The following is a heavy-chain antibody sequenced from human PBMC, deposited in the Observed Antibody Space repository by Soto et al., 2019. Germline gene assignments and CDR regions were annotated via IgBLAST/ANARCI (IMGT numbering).Heavy chain of an antibody. Sequence: EVLLVESGGGLVQPGGSLRLSCAASGFTVRSNYMSWVRQAPGKGLEWVSVIYGGGSTYYADSVKGRFTISRDNSKNTLYLKMNSLRAEDTAVYYCAGDRGAVPGDWGQGTMVTVSS. CDR3: AGDRGAVPGD. J-gene: IGHJ4*02. V-gene: IGHV3-66*01. D-gene: IGHD6-19*01. CDR1: GFTVRSNY. CDR2: IYGGGST.